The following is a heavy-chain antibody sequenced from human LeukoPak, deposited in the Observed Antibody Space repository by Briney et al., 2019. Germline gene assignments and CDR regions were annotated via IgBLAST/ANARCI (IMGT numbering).Heavy chain of an antibody. CDR3: ARLGSTTLKVSDY. Sequence: PSETLSLTRAVSGYSISSGYYWGWIRQPPGKGLECIGSIYHSGSTYYNPSLKSRVTISVDTSKNQFSLKLSSVTAADTAVYYCARLGSTTLKVSDYWGQGTLVTVSS. D-gene: IGHD2-15*01. J-gene: IGHJ4*02. CDR1: GYSISSGYY. CDR2: IYHSGST. V-gene: IGHV4-38-2*01.